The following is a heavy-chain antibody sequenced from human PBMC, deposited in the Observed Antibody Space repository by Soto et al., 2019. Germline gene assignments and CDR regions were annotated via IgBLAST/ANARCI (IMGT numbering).Heavy chain of an antibody. J-gene: IGHJ4*02. D-gene: IGHD6-13*01. CDR1: GGSISSGGYS. CDR2: IYHSGST. Sequence: QLQLQESGSGLVKPSQTLSLTCAVSGGSISSGGYSWSWIRQPPGKGLEWIGYIYHSGSTYYNPSRKSRVTISVDRPKNQFSLTLSSATAADTAMYYGARGVLAAAGTGVAYWGQGTLVTVSS. CDR3: ARGVLAAAGTGVAY. V-gene: IGHV4-30-2*01.